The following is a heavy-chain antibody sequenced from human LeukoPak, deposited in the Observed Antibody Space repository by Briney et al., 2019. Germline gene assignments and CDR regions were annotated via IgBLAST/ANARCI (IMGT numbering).Heavy chain of an antibody. D-gene: IGHD3-22*01. V-gene: IGHV4-59*01. CDR3: ARESYYYESSGYYPYYFDY. CDR1: GGSISSYY. CDR2: IYYSGST. J-gene: IGHJ4*02. Sequence: SETLSLTCTVSGGSISSYYWSWIRQPPGKGLEGIGYIYYSGSTNYNPSLKSRVTISVDTSENHFSLKLSSVTAADTAVYYCARESYYYESSGYYPYYFDYWGQGILVTVS.